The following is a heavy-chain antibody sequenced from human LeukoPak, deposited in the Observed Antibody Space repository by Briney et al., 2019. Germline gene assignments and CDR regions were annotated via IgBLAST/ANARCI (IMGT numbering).Heavy chain of an antibody. D-gene: IGHD6-19*01. Sequence: GGSLRLSCVASGFSFSNHWMSWVRQAPGKGLEWVSAISGSGGSTYYADSVKGRFTISRDNSKNTLYLQMNSLRAEDTAVYYCAKAKGVAGPYYYYGMDVWGQGTTVTVSS. CDR3: AKAKGVAGPYYYYGMDV. CDR1: GFSFSNHW. CDR2: ISGSGGST. V-gene: IGHV3-23*01. J-gene: IGHJ6*02.